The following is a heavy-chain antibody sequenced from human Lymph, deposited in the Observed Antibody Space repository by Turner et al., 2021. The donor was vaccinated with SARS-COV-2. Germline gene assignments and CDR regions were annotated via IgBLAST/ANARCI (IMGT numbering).Heavy chain of an antibody. CDR1: GYTFTSYD. CDR2: MNPNRGNT. V-gene: IGHV1-8*01. Sequence: QVQLVQSGAEVKKPGASVKVSCKASGYTFTSYDINWERQATGQGREWIGWMNPNRGNTGYAQKYQGKVTMTRNITMSTAYMELSTLRSEDTAVYCCARGRYSGGGMDVWGQGTTVTVSS. J-gene: IGHJ6*02. CDR3: ARGRYSGGGMDV. D-gene: IGHD1-26*01.